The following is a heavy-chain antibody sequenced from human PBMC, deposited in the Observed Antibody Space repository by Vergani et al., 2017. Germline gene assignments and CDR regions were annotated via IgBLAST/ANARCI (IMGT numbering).Heavy chain of an antibody. V-gene: IGHV4-61*05. CDR1: GASIRSSNYY. J-gene: IGHJ4*02. CDR2: VSHSGST. Sequence: QLQLQESGPGLVKPSATLSLTCSVYGASIRSSNYYWGWIRQSPGKRLEWIGSVSHSGSTFSNPSLKSRVTISVDKSKKLISLILNSVTAADTAVYYCVRDAINYDVLTGYYIGLDSWGQGTLVTVSS. D-gene: IGHD3-9*01. CDR3: VRDAINYDVLTGYYIGLDS.